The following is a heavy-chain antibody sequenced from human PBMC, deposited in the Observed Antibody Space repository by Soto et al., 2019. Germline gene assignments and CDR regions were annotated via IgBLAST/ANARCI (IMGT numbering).Heavy chain of an antibody. CDR3: ASGGYSYGYHAFDI. J-gene: IGHJ3*02. CDR1: GYTFTSYG. D-gene: IGHD5-18*01. CDR2: ISAYNGNT. V-gene: IGHV1-18*01. Sequence: QVQLVQSGAEVKKPGASVKVSCKASGYTFTSYGISWVRQAPGQGLEWMGWISAYNGNTNYAQKLQGRVTXXTXTYXSTAYMELRSLRSADTAVYYCASGGYSYGYHAFDIWGQGTMVTVSS.